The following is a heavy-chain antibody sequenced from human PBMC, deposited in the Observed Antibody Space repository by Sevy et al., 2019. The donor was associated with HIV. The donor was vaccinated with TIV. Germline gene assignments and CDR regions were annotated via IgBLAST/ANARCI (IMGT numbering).Heavy chain of an antibody. J-gene: IGHJ4*02. CDR3: ARALPYYDILTGYPSGGTYYFDY. V-gene: IGHV4-30-4*01. CDR1: GGSISSGDYY. Sequence: SETLSLTCTVSGGSISSGDYYWSWIRQPPGKGLEWIGYIYYSGSTYYNPSLKSRVTISVDTSKNQFSLKLSSVTAADTAVYYCARALPYYDILTGYPSGGTYYFDYWGQGTLVTVSS. CDR2: IYYSGST. D-gene: IGHD3-9*01.